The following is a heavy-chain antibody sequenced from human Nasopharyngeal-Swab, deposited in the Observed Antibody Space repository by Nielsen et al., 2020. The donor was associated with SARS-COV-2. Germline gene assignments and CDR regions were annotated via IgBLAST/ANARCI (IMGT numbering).Heavy chain of an antibody. CDR3: ARIGYCSSTSCPEGWFDP. D-gene: IGHD2-2*01. V-gene: IGHV5-51*01. J-gene: IGHJ5*02. Sequence: VRQMPGKGLEWMGIIYPGDSDTRYSPSFQGQVTISADKSISTAHLQWSSLKASDTAMYYCARIGYCSSTSCPEGWFDPWGQGTLVTVSS. CDR2: IYPGDSDT.